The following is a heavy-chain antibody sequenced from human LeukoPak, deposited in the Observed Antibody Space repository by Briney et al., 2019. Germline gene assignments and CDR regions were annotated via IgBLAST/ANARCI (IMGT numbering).Heavy chain of an antibody. D-gene: IGHD6-13*01. CDR3: VAAAPHIDY. J-gene: IGHJ4*02. Sequence: PGGSLRFSCAASGLTFSNYWAHWVRQAPGKGPVWLSRINSDGTWTSYADSVKGRFTISRDDAKNMLYLEMSSLRDEDMAVYYCVAAAPHIDYWGQGTLVTVSS. CDR1: GLTFSNYW. V-gene: IGHV3-74*01. CDR2: INSDGTWT.